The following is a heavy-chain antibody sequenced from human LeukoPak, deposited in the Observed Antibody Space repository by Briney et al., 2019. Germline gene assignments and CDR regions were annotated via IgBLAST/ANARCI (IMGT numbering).Heavy chain of an antibody. D-gene: IGHD3-10*01. Sequence: GGSLRLSCAASGFTVNSNYMSWVRQAPGKGLEWVSVIYSGGSTYYADSVRVRFTISRDNSKSTLYLEMNSLRAEDTAVYYCASLEGSGSYYPRYFDYWGQGTLVTVSS. V-gene: IGHV3-53*01. CDR3: ASLEGSGSYYPRYFDY. J-gene: IGHJ4*02. CDR2: IYSGGST. CDR1: GFTVNSNY.